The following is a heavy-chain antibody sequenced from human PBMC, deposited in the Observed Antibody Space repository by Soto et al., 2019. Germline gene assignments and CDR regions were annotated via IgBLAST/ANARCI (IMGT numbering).Heavy chain of an antibody. J-gene: IGHJ5*02. V-gene: IGHV4-31*03. CDR1: GDSISGGASF. CDR2: VYYSGSS. Sequence: SETLSLTCTVSGDSISGGASFWSWIRQPPGKGLEWIANVYYSGSSYYNPSLKSRLTISVDTTKNQFSLQLKSMTAADTAVYYCAKLSCTSSTCYFPGWFDPWGQGTLVAVSS. D-gene: IGHD2-2*01. CDR3: AKLSCTSSTCYFPGWFDP.